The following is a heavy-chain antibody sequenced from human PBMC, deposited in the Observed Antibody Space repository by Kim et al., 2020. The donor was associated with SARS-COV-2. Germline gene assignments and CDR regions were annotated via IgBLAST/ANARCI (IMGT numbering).Heavy chain of an antibody. D-gene: IGHD2-2*02. J-gene: IGHJ6*02. V-gene: IGHV4-34*01. CDR2: INHSGNV. Sequence: GSLSLTCAVYGGSFSGHSWSWIRQPPGKGLEWIGEINHSGNVNYNPSLKSRVTISIDTSKNQFSLKLTSVTSADTAFYFCARGRAGVVPSPILGIGPHYDYFIMDVWGHGTTVTVSS. CDR1: GGSFSGHS. CDR3: ARGRAGVVPSPILGIGPHYDYFIMDV.